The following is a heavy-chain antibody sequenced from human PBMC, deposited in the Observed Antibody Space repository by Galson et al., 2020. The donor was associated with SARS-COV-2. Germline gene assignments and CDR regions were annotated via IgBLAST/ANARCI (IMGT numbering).Heavy chain of an antibody. CDR1: GFSLSTSGVG. CDR2: IYWDDDK. V-gene: IGHV2-5*02. J-gene: IGHJ4*02. Sequence: SGPTLVKPTQTLKQTCTFSGFSLSTSGVGVGWIRQPPGKALEWLALIYWDDDKRYSPSLKSRLTITKDTSKNQVVLTMTNMEPVDTATYYCAHRRTVTTFDYWGQGTLGTVSS. CDR3: AHRRTVTTFDY. D-gene: IGHD4-17*01.